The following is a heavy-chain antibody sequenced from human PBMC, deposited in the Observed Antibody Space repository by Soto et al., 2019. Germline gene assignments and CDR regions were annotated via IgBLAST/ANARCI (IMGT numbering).Heavy chain of an antibody. J-gene: IGHJ4*02. CDR1: GFSLTSRPMG. CDR2: IYWDDDK. CDR3: AHRLSGYNWNGGYFDY. D-gene: IGHD1-1*01. Sequence: QITLKESAPTRVKPTQTLTLTCTFSGFSLTSRPMGVGWIRQPPGKALEWLAFIYWDDDKRYSPSLRSRLTTPTDTSGNQVVLTTTNMDPVDTATYYCAHRLSGYNWNGGYFDYWGQGALVTVSS. V-gene: IGHV2-5*02.